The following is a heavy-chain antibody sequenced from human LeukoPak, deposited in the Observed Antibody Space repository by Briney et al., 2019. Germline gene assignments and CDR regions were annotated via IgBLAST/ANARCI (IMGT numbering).Heavy chain of an antibody. CDR3: TRRRGGFGEGEFDY. CDR1: GGSISGVY. Sequence: SETLSLTCTVSGGSISGVYWNWIRQPPRQGLEWVGHVHTGGSISFNPSLRNRLTFSIDTTNNQVSLRLSSVTAADTATYYCTRRRGGFGEGEFDYWGQGTPVTVST. CDR2: VHTGGSI. D-gene: IGHD3-16*01. V-gene: IGHV4-4*09. J-gene: IGHJ4*02.